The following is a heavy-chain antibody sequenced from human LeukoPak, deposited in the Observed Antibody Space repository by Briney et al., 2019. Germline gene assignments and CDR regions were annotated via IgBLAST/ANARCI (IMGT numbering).Heavy chain of an antibody. J-gene: IGHJ4*02. Sequence: GGSLRLSCAASGIIFSSYAMSWVRQAPGKGLEWVSSINASGGRTYYADSVKGRFTISRDNSKNTLYLQMNSLRAEDTATYYCAKVGGTQVYWGQGTLVTVSS. CDR3: AKVGGTQVY. CDR1: GIIFSSYA. CDR2: INASGGRT. V-gene: IGHV3-23*01. D-gene: IGHD1-26*01.